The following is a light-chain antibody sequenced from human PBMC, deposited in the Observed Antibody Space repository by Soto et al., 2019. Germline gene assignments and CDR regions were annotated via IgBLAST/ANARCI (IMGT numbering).Light chain of an antibody. CDR3: SSRSSISARV. Sequence: QSVLIQPASVSGSPGHSITISCTGTSSDVGRYDLVSWYQHHPGKAPKVMIYDVTNRPSGVSNRFSGSKSGNTASLTISGLQAEDEADYYCSSRSSISARVFGTGTKAPS. J-gene: IGLJ1*01. V-gene: IGLV2-14*03. CDR1: SSDVGRYDL. CDR2: DVT.